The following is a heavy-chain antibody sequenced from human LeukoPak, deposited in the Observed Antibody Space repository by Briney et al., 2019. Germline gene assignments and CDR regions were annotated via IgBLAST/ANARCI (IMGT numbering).Heavy chain of an antibody. CDR1: GFTFSSYS. V-gene: IGHV3-48*01. J-gene: IGHJ2*01. CDR2: ISGYSSTL. Sequence: GGSLRLSCAPSGFTFSSYSMNWVRQAPGKGLEWVSYISGYSSTLYYADSVKGRFTISRDNAKNSLYLQMNSLRAEDTAVYYCARDSPYGGYFDLWGRGTLVTVSS. CDR3: ARDSPYGGYFDL. D-gene: IGHD4-17*01.